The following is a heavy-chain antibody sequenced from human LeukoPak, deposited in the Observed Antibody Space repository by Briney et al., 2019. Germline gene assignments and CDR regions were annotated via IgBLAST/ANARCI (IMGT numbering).Heavy chain of an antibody. V-gene: IGHV3-43*02. CDR1: GFTFDDYA. CDR3: AKDYHITMVVVVINYAFYI. Sequence: GGSLRPSCAASGFTFDDYAMHWVRQAPGKGLEWVYLISWDDGSTYYADSVRGRFTISRDNSKNSLYLQMNSLRTEDTALYYCAKDYHITMVVVVINYAFYIWGQGKMVTVSS. J-gene: IGHJ3*02. D-gene: IGHD3-22*01. CDR2: ISWDDGST.